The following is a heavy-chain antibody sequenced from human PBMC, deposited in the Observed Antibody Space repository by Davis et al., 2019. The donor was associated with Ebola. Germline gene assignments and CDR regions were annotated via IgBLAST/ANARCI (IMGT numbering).Heavy chain of an antibody. CDR2: IYHSGST. CDR1: GGSISSSNW. D-gene: IGHD2-2*01. Sequence: SETLSLTCAVSGGSISSSNWWSWVRQPPGKGLEWIGEIYHSGSTNYNPSLKSRVTISVDKSKNQFSLKLSSVTAADTAVYYCARLRYDIVVVPAAMYHYYYGMDVWGQGTTVTVSS. V-gene: IGHV4-4*02. J-gene: IGHJ6*02. CDR3: ARLRYDIVVVPAAMYHYYYGMDV.